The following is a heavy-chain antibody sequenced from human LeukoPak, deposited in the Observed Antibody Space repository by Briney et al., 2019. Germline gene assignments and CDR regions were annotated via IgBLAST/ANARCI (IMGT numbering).Heavy chain of an antibody. J-gene: IGHJ4*02. CDR1: GGSISSYY. CDR3: ARESDGGYPDY. CDR2: IYYSGST. V-gene: IGHV4-59*01. Sequence: SGTLSLTYTVSGGSISSYYWSWIRQPPGKGLEWIGYIYYSGSTNYNPSLKSRVTISVDTSKNQFSLKLSSVTAADTAVYYCARESDGGYPDYWGQGTLVTVSS. D-gene: IGHD5-12*01.